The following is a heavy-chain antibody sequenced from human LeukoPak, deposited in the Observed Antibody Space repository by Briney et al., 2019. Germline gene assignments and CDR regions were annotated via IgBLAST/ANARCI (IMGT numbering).Heavy chain of an antibody. Sequence: GGSLRLSCAASGFTFSNYAMHWVRQAPGEGLEWVAFIRYDGSNKYHADSVKGRFTISRDNSKNTVYLQMNSLRAEDTAVYFCAKEYGYDYNYFYSMDVWGKRTTVTISS. J-gene: IGHJ6*03. V-gene: IGHV3-30*02. CDR3: AKEYGYDYNYFYSMDV. CDR2: IRYDGSNK. D-gene: IGHD1-1*01. CDR1: GFTFSNYA.